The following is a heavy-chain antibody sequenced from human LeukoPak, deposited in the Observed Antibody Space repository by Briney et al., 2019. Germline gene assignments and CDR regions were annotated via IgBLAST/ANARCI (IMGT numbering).Heavy chain of an antibody. CDR1: GGSISSYY. Sequence: KPSETLSLTCTVSGGSISSYYWSWIRQPPGKGLEWIGYIYYSGSTNYNPSLKSRVTISVDTSKNQFSLKLSSVTAADTAVYYCASQGEGPYYYYGMDVWGQGTTVTVSS. D-gene: IGHD3-16*01. CDR3: ASQGEGPYYYYGMDV. CDR2: IYYSGST. J-gene: IGHJ6*02. V-gene: IGHV4-59*01.